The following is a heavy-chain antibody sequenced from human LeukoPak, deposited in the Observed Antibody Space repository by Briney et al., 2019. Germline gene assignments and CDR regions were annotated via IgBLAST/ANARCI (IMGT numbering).Heavy chain of an antibody. CDR2: IYYSGST. J-gene: IGHJ4*02. CDR1: GGFISSYY. D-gene: IGHD6-19*01. CDR3: ARSYSSGWPLLTFDY. Sequence: SETLSLTCTVSGGFISSYYWSWLRQPPGKGLEWIGYIYYSGSTNYNPSLKSRGTISVDTSKNQFSLKLSSVTAADTAVYYCARSYSSGWPLLTFDYWGQGTLVTVSS. V-gene: IGHV4-59*12.